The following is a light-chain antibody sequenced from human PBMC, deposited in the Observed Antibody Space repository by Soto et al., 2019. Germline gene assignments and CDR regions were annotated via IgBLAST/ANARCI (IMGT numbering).Light chain of an antibody. CDR1: QSVSNY. V-gene: IGKV3-20*01. CDR2: GAS. J-gene: IGKJ1*01. Sequence: IFLTQCPATLSVSPGERATLSCRASQSVSNYLSWYQQKPGQAPRLLIYGASTRATGIPDRFSGSGSGTDFTLTISRLEPEDSAVYYCQQYHSSPRTFGQGTKVHIK. CDR3: QQYHSSPRT.